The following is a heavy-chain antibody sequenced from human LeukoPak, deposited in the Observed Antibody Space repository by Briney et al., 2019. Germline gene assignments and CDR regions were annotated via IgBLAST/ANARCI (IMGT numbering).Heavy chain of an antibody. D-gene: IGHD3-22*01. CDR1: GYTFTSYD. Sequence: ASVKVSCKASGYTFTSYDINWVRQATGQGLEWMGWMNPNSNNTGYAQKFQGRVTMTRNTSISTAYMELSSLRSEDTAVYYCARTARGVNYYDSSGYYYTFEYWGQGTLVTVSS. CDR2: MNPNSNNT. V-gene: IGHV1-8*01. J-gene: IGHJ4*02. CDR3: ARTARGVNYYDSSGYYYTFEY.